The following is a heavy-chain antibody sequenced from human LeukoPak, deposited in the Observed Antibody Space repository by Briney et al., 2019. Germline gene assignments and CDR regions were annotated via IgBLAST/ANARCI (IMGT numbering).Heavy chain of an antibody. D-gene: IGHD3-10*01. V-gene: IGHV5-51*01. Sequence: GESLKISCKGSGYSFTNYWIGWVRQMPGKGLEWMGVIYPGDSDTRYSPSFQGQVTIPADKSISTAYLQWSSLKASDTAMYYCARKSSPLWFGELLSHDFDYWGQGTLVSVS. CDR2: IYPGDSDT. CDR1: GYSFTNYW. J-gene: IGHJ4*02. CDR3: ARKSSPLWFGELLSHDFDY.